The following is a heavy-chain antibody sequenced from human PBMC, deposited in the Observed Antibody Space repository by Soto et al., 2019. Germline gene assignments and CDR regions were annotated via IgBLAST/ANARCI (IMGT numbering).Heavy chain of an antibody. V-gene: IGHV1-69*01. D-gene: IGHD3-3*01. J-gene: IGHJ6*02. CDR1: GGTFSSYA. CDR3: ARQRVNYDSALLRGMDV. CDR2: IIPIFGTA. Sequence: QVPLVQSGAEVKKPGSSVKVSCKASGGTFSSYAISWVRQAPGQGLEWMGGIIPIFGTANYAQKFQGRVTITADESTSTAYMELSSLRSEDTAVYYCARQRVNYDSALLRGMDVWGQGTTVTVSS.